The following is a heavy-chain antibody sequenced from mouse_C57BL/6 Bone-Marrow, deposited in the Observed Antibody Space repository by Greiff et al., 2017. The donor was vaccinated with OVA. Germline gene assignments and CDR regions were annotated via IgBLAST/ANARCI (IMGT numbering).Heavy chain of an antibody. J-gene: IGHJ2*01. CDR1: GYTFTSYW. V-gene: IGHV1-7*01. Sequence: QVQLQQPGAELAKPGASVKLSCKASGYTFTSYWMHWVKQRPGQGLEWIGYINPSSGYTKYNQKFKDKATLTEDKSSSTAYMQLGSLTSEDCAVYYSARNYFDYWGQGTTLTVSS. CDR3: ARNYFDY. CDR2: INPSSGYT.